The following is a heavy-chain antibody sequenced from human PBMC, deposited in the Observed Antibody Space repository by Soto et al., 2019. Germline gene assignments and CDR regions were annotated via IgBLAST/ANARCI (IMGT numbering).Heavy chain of an antibody. CDR3: ARDQLGESRGERDIVLMVYAINDAFDI. V-gene: IGHV1-3*01. CDR2: INAGNGNT. CDR1: RYTFTSNA. J-gene: IGHJ3*02. Sequence: ASVKASSKDCRYTFTSNAMHSLHQAPGQRLEWMGWINAGNGNTKYSQKFQGRVTITRDTSASTAYMELSSLRSEDTAVYYCARDQLGESRGERDIVLMVYAINDAFDIWGQGTMVTVSS. D-gene: IGHD2-8*01.